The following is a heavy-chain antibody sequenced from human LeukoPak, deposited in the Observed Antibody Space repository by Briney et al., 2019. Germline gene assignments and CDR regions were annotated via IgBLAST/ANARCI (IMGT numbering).Heavy chain of an antibody. CDR2: IIPIFGTA. Sequence: SVKVSCKASGGTFSSYAISWVRQAPGQGLEWMGGIIPIFGTANYAQKFQGRVTITADKSTSTAYMELSSLRSEDTAVYYCARDLNYYGSGSYYLAWGQGTLVTVSS. V-gene: IGHV1-69*06. J-gene: IGHJ5*02. D-gene: IGHD3-10*01. CDR1: GGTFSSYA. CDR3: ARDLNYYGSGSYYLA.